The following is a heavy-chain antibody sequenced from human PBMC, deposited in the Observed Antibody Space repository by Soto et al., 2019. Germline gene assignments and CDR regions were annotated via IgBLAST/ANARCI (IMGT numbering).Heavy chain of an antibody. CDR3: ARDNDAYCGGDCYPNDAFDI. Sequence: ASVKVSCKASGYTFTSYGISWVRQAPGQGLEWMGWISAYNGNTTYAQKLQGRVTMTTDTSTSTAYMELRSLRSDDTAVYYCARDNDAYCGGDCYPNDAFDIWGQGTMVTVSS. J-gene: IGHJ3*02. D-gene: IGHD2-21*02. V-gene: IGHV1-18*01. CDR1: GYTFTSYG. CDR2: ISAYNGNT.